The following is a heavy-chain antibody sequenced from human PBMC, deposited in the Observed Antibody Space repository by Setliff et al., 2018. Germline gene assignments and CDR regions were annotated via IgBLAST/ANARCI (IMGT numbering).Heavy chain of an antibody. J-gene: IGHJ3*02. CDR1: GFTVSSNY. CDR2: IYSGGST. D-gene: IGHD4-4*01. Sequence: GSLRLSCAVSGFTVSSNYMSWVRQAPGKGLEWVSVIYSGGSTYYTDSVKGRFTISRDNSKNTLYLQMNTLTLEDTAVYYCARDLRTTLSGPWQRGAFDIWGQGTMVTVSS. CDR3: ARDLRTTLSGPWQRGAFDI. V-gene: IGHV3-66*02.